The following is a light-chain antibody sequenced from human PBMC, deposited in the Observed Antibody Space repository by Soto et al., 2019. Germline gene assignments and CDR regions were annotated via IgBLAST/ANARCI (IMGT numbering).Light chain of an antibody. Sequence: EIVLTQSPGTLSLSPGERATLSCRASQSVTSTHLAWYQQKPGQAPRLLIYGASSRATGIPDRFSGSGSGTGFTLTISRLEPEDLAVYYCHQYGSSPWTFGQGTKVEIK. CDR2: GAS. V-gene: IGKV3-20*01. CDR3: HQYGSSPWT. J-gene: IGKJ1*01. CDR1: QSVTSTH.